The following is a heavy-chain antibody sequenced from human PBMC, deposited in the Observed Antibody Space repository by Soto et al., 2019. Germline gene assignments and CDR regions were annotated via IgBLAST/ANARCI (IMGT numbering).Heavy chain of an antibody. J-gene: IGHJ4*02. CDR1: GGSFSGYY. V-gene: IGHV4-34*01. Sequence: QVQLQQWGAGLLKPSETLSLTCAVYGGSFSGYYWSWIRQPPGKGLEWIGEINHSGSTNYNPSLKSRVTISVDTSKNQFSLKLSSVTAADTAVYYCARVRCWYPLDYWGQGTLVTVSS. D-gene: IGHD6-13*01. CDR2: INHSGST. CDR3: ARVRCWYPLDY.